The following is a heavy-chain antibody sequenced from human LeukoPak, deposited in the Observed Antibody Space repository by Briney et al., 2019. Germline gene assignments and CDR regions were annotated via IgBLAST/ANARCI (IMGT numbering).Heavy chain of an antibody. V-gene: IGHV3-21*01. CDR1: GFTFSSYS. CDR3: ARADYGDFTFDY. D-gene: IGHD4-17*01. Sequence: GGSLRLSCAASGFTFSSYSMNWVRQAPGKGLEWVSSISSSSSYIYYADSVKGRFTISRDNAKNSLYLQMDSLRAEDTAVYYCARADYGDFTFDYWGQGTLVTVSS. CDR2: ISSSSSYI. J-gene: IGHJ4*02.